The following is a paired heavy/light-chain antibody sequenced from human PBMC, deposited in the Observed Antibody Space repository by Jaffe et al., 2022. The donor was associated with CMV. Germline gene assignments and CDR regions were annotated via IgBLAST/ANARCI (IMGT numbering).Heavy chain of an antibody. CDR3: AGRKGNLELIPWKFGVDTRREIPNEYHGMDV. D-gene: IGHD2-8*01. Sequence: EAHLVESGGDLVKPGGSLRLSCVASGFTFSRYDMNWVRQAPGKGLEWVSYISSGSGYIYYADSVKGRFTISRDNTKNSVYLEMNTLRPEDTALYYCAGRKGNLELIPWKFGVDTRREIPNEYHGMDVWGQGTTVIVSS. V-gene: IGHV3-21*01. CDR1: GFTFSRYD. CDR2: ISSGSGYI. J-gene: IGHJ6*02.
Light chain of an antibody. Sequence: DIQMTQSPSSVSASVGDRVIITCRASQDINRWLAWYQQKPGKSPELLISAASSLEPGVPSRFSGSGSGTHFTLSISGLQPEDFATYYCQQSNRFPFAFGPGTKVDFE. CDR2: AAS. J-gene: IGKJ3*01. CDR3: QQSNRFPFA. CDR1: QDINRW. V-gene: IGKV1-12*01.